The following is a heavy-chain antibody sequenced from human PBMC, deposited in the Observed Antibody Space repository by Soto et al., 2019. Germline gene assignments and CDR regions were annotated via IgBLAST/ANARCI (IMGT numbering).Heavy chain of an antibody. CDR2: ISGYNGNT. V-gene: IGHV1-18*01. D-gene: IGHD6-13*01. Sequence: QVQLLQSGAELKKPGASVRVSCKVSGDTFVGYGVTWVRQAPGQGLEWMAWISGYNGNTKYAQQIQDRITLTTDTSTSTAYMELRSLTPDDTAVYFCAQITAEIDRWGQGTLVTVSS. CDR3: AQITAEIDR. CDR1: GDTFVGYG. J-gene: IGHJ5*02.